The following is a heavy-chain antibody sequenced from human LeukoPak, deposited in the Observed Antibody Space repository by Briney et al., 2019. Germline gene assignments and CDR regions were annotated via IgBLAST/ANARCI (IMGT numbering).Heavy chain of an antibody. V-gene: IGHV3-66*02. J-gene: IGHJ4*02. D-gene: IGHD1-1*01. CDR3: ARGRLDNYFDY. CDR2: IYSGGNT. CDR1: GFAVSSYY. Sequence: GGSLRLSCAASGFAVSSYYVTWVRQAPGNGLEWVSVIYSGGNTYYADSVKGRFPISRDNSKNAVYLQMNNLRAEDTAVYYCARGRLDNYFDYWGQGTLVTVSS.